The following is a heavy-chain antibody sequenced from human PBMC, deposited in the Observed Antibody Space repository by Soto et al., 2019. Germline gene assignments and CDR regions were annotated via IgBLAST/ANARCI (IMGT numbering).Heavy chain of an antibody. Sequence: PSVKVSCKASGYTFTGYYMHWVRQAPGQGLEWMGWINPNSGGTNYAQKFQGWVTMTRDTSISTAYMELSRLRSDDTAVYYCARGPGYSSCWYYFDYWGQGPLVTVSS. D-gene: IGHD6-13*01. CDR2: INPNSGGT. CDR1: GYTFTGYY. V-gene: IGHV1-2*04. CDR3: ARGPGYSSCWYYFDY. J-gene: IGHJ4*02.